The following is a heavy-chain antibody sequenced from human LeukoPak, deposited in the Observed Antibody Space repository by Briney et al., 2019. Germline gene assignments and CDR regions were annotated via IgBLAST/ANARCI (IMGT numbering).Heavy chain of an antibody. CDR2: IYYSGST. J-gene: IGHJ6*03. CDR3: AREYSGSYYDYYYYYMDV. V-gene: IGHV4-39*07. D-gene: IGHD1-26*01. CDR1: GGSISSSSYY. Sequence: SETLSLTCTVSGGSISSSSYYWGWIRQPPGKGLEWIGSIYYSGSTYYNPSLKSRFTISVDTSKNQFSLKLSSVTAADTAVYYCAREYSGSYYDYYYYYMDVWGKGTTVTVSS.